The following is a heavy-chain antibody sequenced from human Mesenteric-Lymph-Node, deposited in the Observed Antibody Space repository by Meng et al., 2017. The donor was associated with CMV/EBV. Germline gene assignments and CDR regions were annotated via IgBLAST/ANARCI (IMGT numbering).Heavy chain of an antibody. CDR3: TRGYRGWYCGGDCSYYFDY. J-gene: IGHJ4*02. CDR2: IRSKAYGGTT. V-gene: IGHV3-49*04. D-gene: IGHD2-21*01. Sequence: GESLKISCTASGFTFGDYAMSWVRQAPGKGLEWVGFIRSKAYGGTTEYAASVKGRFTISRDDSKSIAYLQMNSLKTEDTAVYYCTRGYRGWYCGGDCSYYFDYWGQGTLVTVSS. CDR1: GFTFGDYA.